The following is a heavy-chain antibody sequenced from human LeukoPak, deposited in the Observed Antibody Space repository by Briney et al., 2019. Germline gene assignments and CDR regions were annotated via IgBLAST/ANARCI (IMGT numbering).Heavy chain of an antibody. CDR3: ARSTSGSLPLDP. CDR1: GGSISSGGYY. D-gene: IGHD3-3*01. J-gene: IGHJ5*02. V-gene: IGHV4-31*03. CDR2: IYYSGST. Sequence: SETLSLTCTVSGGSISSGGYYWSWIRQHPGKGLEWIGYIYYSGSTYYNPPLKSRVTISVDTSKNQFSLKLSSVTAADTAVYYCARSTSGSLPLDPWGQGTLVTVSS.